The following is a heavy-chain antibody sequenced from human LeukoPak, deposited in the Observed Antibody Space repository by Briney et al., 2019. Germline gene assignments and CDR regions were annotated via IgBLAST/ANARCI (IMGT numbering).Heavy chain of an antibody. V-gene: IGHV1-18*01. D-gene: IGHD5-24*01. CDR3: ARDQEMATIYNWFDP. Sequence: ASVKVSCKASGYTFTSYGISWVRQAPGQGLEWMGWISAYNGNTNYAQKLQGRVTMTTDTSTSTAYMELRSLRSDDTAVYYCARDQEMATIYNWFDPWGQGTLVTVSS. CDR1: GYTFTSYG. J-gene: IGHJ5*02. CDR2: ISAYNGNT.